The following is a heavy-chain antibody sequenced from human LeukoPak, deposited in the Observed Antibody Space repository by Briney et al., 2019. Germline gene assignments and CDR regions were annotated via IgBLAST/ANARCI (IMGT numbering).Heavy chain of an antibody. D-gene: IGHD4-17*01. CDR3: ARDPNGDYLGAFDF. V-gene: IGHV3-23*01. J-gene: IGHJ3*01. CDR1: GFTFSSYA. Sequence: GGSLRLSCAASGFTFSSYAMIWVRQAPGKGLEWVSAIRGSGDITLYADSVKGRFTISRDNSKNTLYLQMNRLIGEDTAVYYCARDPNGDYLGAFDFRGQGTMASVSS. CDR2: IRGSGDIT.